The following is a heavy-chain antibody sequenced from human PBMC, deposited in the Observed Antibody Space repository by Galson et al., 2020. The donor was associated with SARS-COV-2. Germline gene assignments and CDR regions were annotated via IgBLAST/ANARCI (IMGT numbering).Heavy chain of an antibody. J-gene: IGHJ4*02. D-gene: IGHD3-3*01. CDR2: IYYSGST. CDR1: GGSISSSSYY. V-gene: IGHV4-39*07. Sequence: LETLSLTCTVSGGSISSSSYYWGWIRQPPGKGLEWIGSIYYSGSTYYNPSLKSRVTISVDTSKNQFSLKLSSVTAADTAVYYCARDMSLIWSGYFPDYWGQGTLVTVSS. CDR3: ARDMSLIWSGYFPDY.